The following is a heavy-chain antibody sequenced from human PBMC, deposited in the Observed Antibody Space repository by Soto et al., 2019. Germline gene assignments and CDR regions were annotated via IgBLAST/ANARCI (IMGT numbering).Heavy chain of an antibody. CDR3: ARDYCSSTSCYKDYYYGMDV. V-gene: IGHV1-2*02. CDR2: INPNSGGT. D-gene: IGHD2-2*02. J-gene: IGHJ6*02. Sequence: ASVKVSCKASGYTFTGYYMHWVRQAPGQGLEWMGWINPNSGGTNYAQKFQGRVTMARDTSISTAYMELSRLRSDDTAVYYCARDYCSSTSCYKDYYYGMDVWGQGTTVTVSS. CDR1: GYTFTGYY.